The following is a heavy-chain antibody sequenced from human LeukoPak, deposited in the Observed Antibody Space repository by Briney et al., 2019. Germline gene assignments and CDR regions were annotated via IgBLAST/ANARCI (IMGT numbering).Heavy chain of an antibody. CDR3: ARGSRQTYYDILTGYYIRYDAFDI. J-gene: IGHJ3*02. D-gene: IGHD3-9*01. Sequence: GGSLRLSCAASGFTFSSYWMNWARQAPGKGLEWVASINHNGNVNYYVDSVKGRFTISRDNAKNSLYLQMSNLRAEDTAVYYCARGSRQTYYDILTGYYIRYDAFDIWGQGTMVTVSS. CDR1: GFTFSSYW. CDR2: INHNGNVN. V-gene: IGHV3-7*03.